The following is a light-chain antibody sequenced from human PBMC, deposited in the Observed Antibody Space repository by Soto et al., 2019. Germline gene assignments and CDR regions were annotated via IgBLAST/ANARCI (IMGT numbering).Light chain of an antibody. CDR2: DAS. CDR3: QQYGSSYT. Sequence: EIVLIQSPATLSLSPGERATLSCRASQSVGSYLAWYQHKPGQAPRLLISDASNRATGIPARFSGSGSETDFTLTISSLEPEDSAVYYCQQYGSSYTFGQGTKLEIK. J-gene: IGKJ2*01. V-gene: IGKV3-11*01. CDR1: QSVGSY.